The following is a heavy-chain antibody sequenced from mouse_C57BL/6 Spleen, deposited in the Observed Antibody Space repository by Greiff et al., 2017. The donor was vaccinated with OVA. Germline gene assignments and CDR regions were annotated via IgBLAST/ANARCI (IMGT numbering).Heavy chain of an antibody. J-gene: IGHJ1*03. CDR2: ISYDGSN. CDR3: AIYYDYDYWYFDV. CDR1: GYSITSGYY. Sequence: VQLKESGPGLVKPSQSLSLTCSVTGYSITSGYYWNWIRQFPGNKLEWMGYISYDGSNNYNPSLKNRISITRDTSKNQFFLKLNSVTTEDTATYYCAIYYDYDYWYFDVWGTGTTVTVSS. D-gene: IGHD2-4*01. V-gene: IGHV3-6*01.